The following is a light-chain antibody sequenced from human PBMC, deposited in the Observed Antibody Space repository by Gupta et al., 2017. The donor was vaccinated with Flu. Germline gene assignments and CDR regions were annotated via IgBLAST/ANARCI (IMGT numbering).Light chain of an antibody. J-gene: IGKJ3*01. V-gene: IGKV1-33*01. CDR1: QDISKN. CDR2: DAS. Sequence: DAQMTLSPSALSASVGDRVTITCQTNQDISKNLNWYQQKPGKAPKLLIYDASNLETGVPSRFSGGGSGRDLTLTISGLQPEDFATYYCQQYNHRPFTFGHGTKVEFK. CDR3: QQYNHRPFT.